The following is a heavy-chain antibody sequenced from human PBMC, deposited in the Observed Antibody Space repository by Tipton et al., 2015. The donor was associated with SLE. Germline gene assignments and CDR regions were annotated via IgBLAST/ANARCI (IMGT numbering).Heavy chain of an antibody. CDR1: GGSITSHY. CDR2: VSYTGSA. J-gene: IGHJ4*02. V-gene: IGHV4-59*08. Sequence: PGLVKPSETLSLACTVSGGSITSHYWTWIRQSPGKEFEWLAYVSYTGSATYNPSLRSRVSISLDTSKNQFSLRVTSVTAADSAVYYCARLSAYYRVFDLWGQGTQVTVSS. CDR3: ARLSAYYRVFDL. D-gene: IGHD3-3*01.